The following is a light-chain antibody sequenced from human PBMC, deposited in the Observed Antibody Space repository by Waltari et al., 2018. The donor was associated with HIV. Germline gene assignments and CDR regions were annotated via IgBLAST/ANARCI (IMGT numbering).Light chain of an antibody. V-gene: IGLV2-11*01. CDR3: CSYGGSHTYYV. Sequence: QSVLTQPPSVSGFLGQSVTITRSGTTSDLGGYDYPSWYQTHPDKAHKLIIYDITHRPAGVPDRFSSSKSGTTASLTISDLRAEDEAQYYCCSYGGSHTYYVFGTGTMVTV. CDR2: DIT. J-gene: IGLJ1*01. CDR1: TSDLGGYDY.